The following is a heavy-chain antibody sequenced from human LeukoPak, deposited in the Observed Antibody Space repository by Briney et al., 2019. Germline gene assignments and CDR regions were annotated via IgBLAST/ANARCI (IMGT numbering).Heavy chain of an antibody. V-gene: IGHV4-30-2*01. CDR3: ASEGTPLTSSRGMDV. CDR1: GGSISSGGYY. J-gene: IGHJ6*02. CDR2: IYHSGST. Sequence: SETLSLTCTVSGGSISSGGYYWSWIRQPPGKGLEWIGEIYHSGSTNYNPSLKSRVTISVDKSKNQFSLKLSSVTAADTAVYYCASEGTPLTSSRGMDVWGQGTTVTVSS.